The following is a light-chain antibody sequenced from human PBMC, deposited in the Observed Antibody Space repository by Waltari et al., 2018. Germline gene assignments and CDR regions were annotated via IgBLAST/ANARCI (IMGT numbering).Light chain of an antibody. J-gene: IGLJ6*01. CDR3: QVWDITSDHDF. V-gene: IGLV3-21*02. CDR1: KIGSEA. Sequence: SYDLTQAPSVSVSPGQTARITCGGDKIGSEAINWYQQKPPQAPVRVIYADSERPSGIPARFSGSKSGNTATLTISGVEAGDEADYYCQVWDITSDHDFFGSGTKLTVL. CDR2: ADS.